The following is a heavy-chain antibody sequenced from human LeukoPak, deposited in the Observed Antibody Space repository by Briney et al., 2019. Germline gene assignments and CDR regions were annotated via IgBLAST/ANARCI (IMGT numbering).Heavy chain of an antibody. CDR3: ARIFTDSGSYYSEY. J-gene: IGHJ4*02. CDR2: IYSSGST. CDR1: GYSISSGYF. Sequence: SETLSLTCAVSGYSISSGYFWGWIRQPPGKGLEWIGYIYSSGSTNYNPALKSRVTISVDTSKNQFSLKLKSVTTADTAVYYCARIFTDSGSYYSEYWGQGTLVTVSS. D-gene: IGHD3-22*01. V-gene: IGHV4-59*01.